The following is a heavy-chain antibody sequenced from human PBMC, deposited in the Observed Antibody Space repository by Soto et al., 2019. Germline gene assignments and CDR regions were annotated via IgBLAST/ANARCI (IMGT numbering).Heavy chain of an antibody. CDR3: TRGTRAAAGDYGNLFEP. D-gene: IGHD6-13*01. CDR2: VYYSGRT. CDR1: GGPIYSFY. J-gene: IGHJ5*02. Sequence: PSETLSLTCSVSGGPIYSFYWSWLRQAPGKGLEWIGYVYYSGRTSYNPSLQSRVTISVDKSKNKFSLTLTSVTAADTAIYYCTRGTRAAAGDYGNLFEPWGKGTVVTVAS. V-gene: IGHV4-59*01.